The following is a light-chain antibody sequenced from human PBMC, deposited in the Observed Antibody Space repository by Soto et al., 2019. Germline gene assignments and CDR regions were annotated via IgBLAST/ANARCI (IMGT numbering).Light chain of an antibody. Sequence: QSVLTQPPSASGSPGQSVTISCTGTSSDVGGYNYVSWYQQHPGKAPKLMIYEVSKRPSGVPDGFSGSKSGNTASLTVSGLQAEDEADYYCSSHAGINNLVFGGGTKLTVL. V-gene: IGLV2-8*01. CDR2: EVS. CDR3: SSHAGINNLV. CDR1: SSDVGGYNY. J-gene: IGLJ3*02.